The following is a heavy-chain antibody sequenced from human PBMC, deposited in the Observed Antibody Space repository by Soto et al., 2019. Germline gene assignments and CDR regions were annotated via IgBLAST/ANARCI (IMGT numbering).Heavy chain of an antibody. J-gene: IGHJ6*03. Sequence: ASVKVSCKASGYTFTSYGISWVRQAPGQGLEWMGWISAYNGNTNYAQKLQGRVTMTTDTSTSTAYMELRSLRSDDTAVYYCARGWQQLGPTYSARKYYYYDYMDVWGKGTTVTVSS. CDR2: ISAYNGNT. V-gene: IGHV1-18*01. D-gene: IGHD6-13*01. CDR3: ARGWQQLGPTYSARKYYYYDYMDV. CDR1: GYTFTSYG.